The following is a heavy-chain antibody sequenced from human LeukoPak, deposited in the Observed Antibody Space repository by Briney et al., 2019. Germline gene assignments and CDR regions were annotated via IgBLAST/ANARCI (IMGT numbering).Heavy chain of an antibody. J-gene: IGHJ4*02. CDR2: IKQGGSDK. D-gene: IGHD2-2*01. CDR1: GFTFSTYW. V-gene: IGHV3-7*01. CDR3: ARVRCSSNSCFPDY. Sequence: PAGGSLRLSCAASGFTFSTYWMSWVRQAPGKGLEWVANIKQGGSDKYYVDSVEGRFTISGDNAKNSLFLQMNSLRAEDTAVYYCARVRCSSNSCFPDYWGQGTLVTVSS.